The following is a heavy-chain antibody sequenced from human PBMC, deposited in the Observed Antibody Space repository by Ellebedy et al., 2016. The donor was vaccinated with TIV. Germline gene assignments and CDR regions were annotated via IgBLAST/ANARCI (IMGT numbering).Heavy chain of an antibody. V-gene: IGHV3-66*01. CDR2: IYSGGAT. CDR3: ARKYIYGFD. CDR1: GFIVSSNY. Sequence: PGGSLRLSCAASGFIVSSNYMSWVRQAPGKGLEWVSVIYSGGATSYADSVKGRFTISRDNSKNTLYLQMNSLRVEDTAVYYCARKYIYGFDWGQGTLVTVSS. J-gene: IGHJ4*02. D-gene: IGHD5-18*01.